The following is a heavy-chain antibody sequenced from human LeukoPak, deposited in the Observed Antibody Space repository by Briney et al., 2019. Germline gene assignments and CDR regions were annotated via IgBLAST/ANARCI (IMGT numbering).Heavy chain of an antibody. J-gene: IGHJ6*02. CDR3: ATAPILRGEGGEHYKYGMDV. V-gene: IGHV4-4*02. CDR1: VGSISSGNW. D-gene: IGHD2-2*02. Sequence: SETLSLTCAVSVGSISSGNWWSWVRPSPGKGLEWIGEIYHNGTPNYSPSLKSRVTISADTFKNHFSLKLTSVTAADTAVYYCATAPILRGEGGEHYKYGMDVWGQGTTVIVSS. CDR2: IYHNGTP.